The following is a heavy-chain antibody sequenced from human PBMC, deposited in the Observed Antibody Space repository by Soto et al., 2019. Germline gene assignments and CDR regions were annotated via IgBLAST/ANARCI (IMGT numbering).Heavy chain of an antibody. CDR2: IIPILGIA. Sequence: GASVKVSCKASGGTFSSYTIIWVRQAPGQGLEWMGRIIPILGIANYAQKFQGRVTITADKSTSTAYMELSSLRSEDTAVYYCAISTHYDPRTNQIDYWGQGTLVTVSS. CDR1: GGTFSSYT. J-gene: IGHJ4*02. V-gene: IGHV1-69*02. D-gene: IGHD3-3*01. CDR3: AISTHYDPRTNQIDY.